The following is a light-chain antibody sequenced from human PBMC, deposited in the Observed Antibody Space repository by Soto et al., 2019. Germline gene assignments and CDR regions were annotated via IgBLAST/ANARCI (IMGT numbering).Light chain of an antibody. Sequence: IQMTQSPSSLSASVGDRVTITFRASQTISRYANWYQQKPGKAPKLLISGAFDLQTGVPSRFSGSGSGTDFTLTINGLQPDDFATYYCQQSYNTPWTFGQGTKVDIK. CDR3: QQSYNTPWT. CDR1: QTISRY. J-gene: IGKJ1*01. CDR2: GAF. V-gene: IGKV1-39*01.